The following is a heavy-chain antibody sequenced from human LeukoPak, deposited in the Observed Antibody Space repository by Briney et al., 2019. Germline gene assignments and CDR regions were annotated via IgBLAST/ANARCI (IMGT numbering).Heavy chain of an antibody. CDR1: GLTFANAR. CDR3: STDRD. D-gene: IGHD5-24*01. Sequence: GGSLRLSCAASGLTFANARMNWVRQAPGKGLEWVGRIKGKPDGGTADYAASVMARFIISRDDSKNTVYLQMNRLREEDSGLYFCSTDRDWGQGTLVAVSS. J-gene: IGHJ4*02. V-gene: IGHV3-15*01. CDR2: IKGKPDGGTA.